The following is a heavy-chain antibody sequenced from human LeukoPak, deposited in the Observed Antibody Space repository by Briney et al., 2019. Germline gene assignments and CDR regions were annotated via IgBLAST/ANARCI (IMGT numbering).Heavy chain of an antibody. CDR3: ARDLGDCWSYAMDY. CDR2: MNPNSGNT. D-gene: IGHD3-3*01. Sequence: GASVKVSCKASGYTFTSYDINWVRQATGQGLEWMGWMNPNSGNTGYAQKFQGRVTMTRNTSISTAYMELSSLRSEDTAVYYCARDLGDCWSYAMDYWGQGTLVTVSS. J-gene: IGHJ4*02. V-gene: IGHV1-8*01. CDR1: GYTFTSYD.